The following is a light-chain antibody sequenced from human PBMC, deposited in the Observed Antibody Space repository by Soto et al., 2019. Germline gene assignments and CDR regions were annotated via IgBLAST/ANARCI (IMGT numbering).Light chain of an antibody. V-gene: IGKV4-1*01. J-gene: IGKJ1*01. CDR3: QQYYTTPRT. CDR2: WTS. CDR1: QSVLYSSNNKNY. Sequence: DIVMTQSPDSLAVSLGERATINCKSSQSVLYSSNNKNYLAWYQQKPGQPPKLLIYWTSTRDSGVPDRFSGSGSGTDFTLTISILQAEDVAVYYCQQYYTTPRTFGQGTKVEIK.